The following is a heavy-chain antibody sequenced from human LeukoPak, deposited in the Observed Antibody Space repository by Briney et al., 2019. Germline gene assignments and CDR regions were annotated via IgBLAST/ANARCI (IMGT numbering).Heavy chain of an antibody. D-gene: IGHD3-22*01. V-gene: IGHV4-59*01. CDR1: GGSIRNYG. Sequence: SETLSLTCTVSGGSIRNYGWNWIRQPPGKGLEWIGYIYYSGSTNYNPSLKSRVTISVDTSKNQFSLKLSSVTAADTAVYYCARVGSYHSSGYYTYYFDYWGQGTLVTVSS. J-gene: IGHJ4*02. CDR2: IYYSGST. CDR3: ARVGSYHSSGYYTYYFDY.